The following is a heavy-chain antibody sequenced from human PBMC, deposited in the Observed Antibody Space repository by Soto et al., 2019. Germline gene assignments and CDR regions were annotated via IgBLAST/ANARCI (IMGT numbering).Heavy chain of an antibody. Sequence: QAQLVQSGPEVKKPGASVKVSCKASGYTFTAYGISWVRQAPGQGLEWMGWISSYNGNTDYAQKFQGRVTMTTDSSTSTAYMELTSLRSDDTAVYYGAGATGIQLWLGARYFGLEVCGQGTRVTVYS. J-gene: IGHJ6*02. CDR1: GYTFTAYG. V-gene: IGHV1-18*01. D-gene: IGHD5-18*01. CDR2: ISSYNGNT. CDR3: AGATGIQLWLGARYFGLEV.